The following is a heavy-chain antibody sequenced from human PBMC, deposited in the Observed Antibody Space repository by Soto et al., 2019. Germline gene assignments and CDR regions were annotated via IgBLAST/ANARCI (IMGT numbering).Heavy chain of an antibody. CDR1: GFTFSSYG. CDR3: AKRTPDYYYYGMDV. Sequence: GGSLRLSCAASGFTFSSYGMHWVRQAPGKGLEWVAVISYDGSNKYYADSVKGRFTISRDNSKNTLYLQMNSLRAEDTAVYYCAKRTPDYYYYGMDVWGQGTTVTVSS. J-gene: IGHJ6*02. D-gene: IGHD2-15*01. V-gene: IGHV3-30*18. CDR2: ISYDGSNK.